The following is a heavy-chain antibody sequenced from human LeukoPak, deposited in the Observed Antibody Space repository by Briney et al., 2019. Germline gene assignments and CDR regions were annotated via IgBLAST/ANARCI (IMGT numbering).Heavy chain of an antibody. CDR2: INHNGST. J-gene: IGHJ4*02. D-gene: IGHD3-10*01. V-gene: IGHV4-34*01. CDR3: ARSRYYGSGSSY. CDR1: GGSFSGYY. Sequence: SETLSHTCAVYGGSFSGYYWHWIRQPPGKGLEWIWEINHNGSTTCNPSLKSRVTISVDTSKNQCSLKLSSVTAADRAVYYCARSRYYGSGSSYWSQGSLVTVYS.